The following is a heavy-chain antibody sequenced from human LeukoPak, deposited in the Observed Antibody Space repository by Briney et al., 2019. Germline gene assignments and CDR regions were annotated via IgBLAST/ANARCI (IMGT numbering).Heavy chain of an antibody. CDR1: GFTFSSYW. CDR2: INQDGSEK. Sequence: PGGSLRLSCAASGFTFSSYWMSWVRQAPGKGLEWVANINQDGSEKYYVDSVKGRFTISRDNAKNSLYLQMSSLRAEDTAVYYCARRYCSSTSCLIDYWGQGTLVTVSS. J-gene: IGHJ4*02. D-gene: IGHD2-2*01. V-gene: IGHV3-7*04. CDR3: ARRYCSSTSCLIDY.